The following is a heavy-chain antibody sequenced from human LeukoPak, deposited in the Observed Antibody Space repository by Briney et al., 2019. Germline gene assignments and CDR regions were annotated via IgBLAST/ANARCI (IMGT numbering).Heavy chain of an antibody. CDR3: ARAVYCSSGSCFSKYFDY. D-gene: IGHD2-15*01. Sequence: GGSLRLSCAASGFIFSSYSTNWVRQAPGKGLEWVSSTSSSSDYMYYADSVKGRFSTSRDNAKNSLYLQMNSLRAEDTAVYYCARAVYCSSGSCFSKYFDYWGQGTLVSVSS. CDR1: GFIFSSYS. V-gene: IGHV3-21*01. CDR2: TSSSSDYM. J-gene: IGHJ4*02.